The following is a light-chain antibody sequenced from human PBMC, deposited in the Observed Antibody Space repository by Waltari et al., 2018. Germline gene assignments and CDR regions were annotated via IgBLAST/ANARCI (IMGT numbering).Light chain of an antibody. CDR3: QSYDSSLIASV. J-gene: IGLJ2*01. CDR2: GNN. CDR1: SPNLGAGSY. V-gene: IGLV1-40*01. Sequence: QSGLTQPPSVSGAPGQRVTIPCTGSSPNLGAGSYVPWYQLLPGAAPKLLIYGNNNRPSGVPDRFSGSKSGTSASLAITGLQAEDEADYYCQSYDSSLIASVFGGGTKLSVL.